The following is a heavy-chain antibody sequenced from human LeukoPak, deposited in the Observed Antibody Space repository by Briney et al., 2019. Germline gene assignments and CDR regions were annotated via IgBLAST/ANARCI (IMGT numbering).Heavy chain of an antibody. V-gene: IGHV6-1*01. Sequence: SQTLSLTCAISGDSVSSNSAAWNWIRQSPSRGLEWLGRTYYRSKWYNDYAVSVKSRITINPDTSKNQFSLQLNSVTPEDTAVYYCARRSFAIEARTGWNWFDPWGQGTLVTVSS. CDR1: GDSVSSNSAA. CDR3: ARRSFAIEARTGWNWFDP. CDR2: TYYRSKWYN. J-gene: IGHJ5*02. D-gene: IGHD1-26*01.